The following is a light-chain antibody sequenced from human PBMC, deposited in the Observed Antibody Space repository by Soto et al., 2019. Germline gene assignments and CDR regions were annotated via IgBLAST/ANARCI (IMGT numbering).Light chain of an antibody. CDR1: QSISTW. Sequence: DIKMTQSPSSLSASVGDRVTITCRASQSISTWLAWFQQKPGKAPKLLIDDASSLERGVPQRFSGSGSGTEFTLTISSLQTDDSSNYYCQQYLSYWTFGQGTKVDI. J-gene: IGKJ1*01. CDR3: QQYLSYWT. CDR2: DAS. V-gene: IGKV1-5*01.